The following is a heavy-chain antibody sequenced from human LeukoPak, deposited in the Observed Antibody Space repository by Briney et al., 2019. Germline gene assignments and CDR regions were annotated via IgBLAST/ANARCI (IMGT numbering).Heavy chain of an antibody. D-gene: IGHD3-22*01. CDR2: ISWNSGSI. CDR1: GFTFDDYA. CDR3: ARDLPGDYYDSSGTIDY. Sequence: GRSLRLSCAASGFTFDDYAMHWVRQAPGKGLEWVSGISWNSGSIGYADSVKGRFTISRDNAKNSLYLQMNSLRAEDTAVYYCARDLPGDYYDSSGTIDYWGQGTLVTVSS. J-gene: IGHJ4*02. V-gene: IGHV3-9*01.